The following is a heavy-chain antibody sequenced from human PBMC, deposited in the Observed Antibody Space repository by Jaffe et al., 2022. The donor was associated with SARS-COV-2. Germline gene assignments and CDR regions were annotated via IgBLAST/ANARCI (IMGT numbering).Heavy chain of an antibody. CDR1: GFTFSTYA. Sequence: EVQLLGSGGGLVQPGGSLRLSCAASGFTFSTYAMSWVRQAPGKGLEWVSAISGSGGSTYYADSVKGRFTISRDHSKSTLFLQMNSLRAEDTAVYYCARLGRTETTRVGVFGKDPFDYWGQGTLVTVSS. D-gene: IGHD1-1*01. V-gene: IGHV3-23*01. J-gene: IGHJ4*02. CDR2: ISGSGGST. CDR3: ARLGRTETTRVGVFGKDPFDY.